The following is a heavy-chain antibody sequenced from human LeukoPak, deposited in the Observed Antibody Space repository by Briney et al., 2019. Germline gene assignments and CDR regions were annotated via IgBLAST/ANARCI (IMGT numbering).Heavy chain of an antibody. CDR2: IYYTGRI. CDR3: ARALGNYYDFSHFDP. CDR1: GGSISSYY. J-gene: IGHJ5*02. D-gene: IGHD3-3*01. Sequence: SETLSLTCTVSGGSISSYYWSWIRQPPGKGLEWIGHIYYTGRIYYNPSVMSRLTISVDRSKNQFSLKLTSVTAADTAVYYCARALGNYYDFSHFDPWGQGTPVTVSS. V-gene: IGHV4-59*13.